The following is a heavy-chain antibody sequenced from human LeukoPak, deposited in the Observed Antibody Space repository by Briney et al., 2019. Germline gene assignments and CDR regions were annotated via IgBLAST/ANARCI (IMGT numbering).Heavy chain of an antibody. CDR2: IYYSGST. V-gene: IGHV4-59*12. J-gene: IGHJ6*03. CDR1: GGSISSYY. Sequence: SETLSLTCTVSGGSISSYYWSWIRQPPGKGLEWIGYIYYSGSTNYNPSLKSRVTISVDTSKNQFSLKLSSVTAADTAVYYCARDLGIFGVVTRYDYYYYMDVWGKGTTVTVSS. D-gene: IGHD3-3*01. CDR3: ARDLGIFGVVTRYDYYYYMDV.